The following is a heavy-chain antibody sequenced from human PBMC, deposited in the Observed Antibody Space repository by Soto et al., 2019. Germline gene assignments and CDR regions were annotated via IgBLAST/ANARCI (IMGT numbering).Heavy chain of an antibody. J-gene: IGHJ4*02. CDR1: GFTFDDYA. Sequence: EVQLVESGGGLVQPGRSLRLSCAASGFTFDDYAMHWVRQAPGKGLEWVSGISWNSGSIGYADSVKGRFTISRDNAKNSLYLQMNSLRAEDTALYYCAKAIVRGGTATFDYWGQGTLVTVSS. CDR3: AKAIVRGGTATFDY. V-gene: IGHV3-9*01. CDR2: ISWNSGSI. D-gene: IGHD3-10*02.